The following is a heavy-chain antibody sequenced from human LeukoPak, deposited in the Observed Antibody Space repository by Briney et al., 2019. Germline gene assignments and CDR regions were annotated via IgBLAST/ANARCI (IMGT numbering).Heavy chain of an antibody. CDR1: GYTFTGYY. Sequence: ASVKVSCKASGYTFTGYYMHWGRQAPGQGLEGMVCINPNSGCTNYAQKFQGRVTMTRDTSISTAYMELSRLRSDDTAVYYCARLSSWYGYWGQGNLVTVSS. J-gene: IGHJ4*02. V-gene: IGHV1-2*02. D-gene: IGHD6-13*01. CDR3: ARLSSWYGY. CDR2: INPNSGCT.